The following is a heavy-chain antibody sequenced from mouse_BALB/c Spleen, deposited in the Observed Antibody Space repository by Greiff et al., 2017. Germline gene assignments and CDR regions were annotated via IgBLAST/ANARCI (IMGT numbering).Heavy chain of an antibody. CDR1: GYSITSGYY. D-gene: IGHD2-3*01. CDR2: ISYDGSN. J-gene: IGHJ2*01. V-gene: IGHV3-6*02. Sequence: DVKLQESGPGLVKPSQSLSLTCSVTGYSITSGYYWNWIRQFPGNKLEWMGYISYDGSNNYNPSLKNRISITRDTSKNQFFLKLNSVTTEDTATYYCARDRDYDGLDYWGQGTTLTVSS. CDR3: ARDRDYDGLDY.